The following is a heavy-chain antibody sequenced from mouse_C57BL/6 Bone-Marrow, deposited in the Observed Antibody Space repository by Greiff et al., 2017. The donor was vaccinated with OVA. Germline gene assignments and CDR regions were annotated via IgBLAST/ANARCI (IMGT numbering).Heavy chain of an antibody. V-gene: IGHV3-5*01. Sequence: DVQLQESGPGLVKPSQTVFLTCTVTGISITTGNYRWSWIRQFPGNKLEWIGYIYYSGTITYNPSLTSRTTITRDTPKNQFFLELNSLTAEDTATYYCARAYGSSYAMDYWGQGTSVTVSS. D-gene: IGHD1-1*01. CDR1: GISITTGNYR. CDR2: IYYSGTI. CDR3: ARAYGSSYAMDY. J-gene: IGHJ4*01.